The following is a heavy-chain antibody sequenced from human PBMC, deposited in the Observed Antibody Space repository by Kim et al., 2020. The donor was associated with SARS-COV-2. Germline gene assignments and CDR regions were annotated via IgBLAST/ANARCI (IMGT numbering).Heavy chain of an antibody. D-gene: IGHD4-4*01. J-gene: IGHJ4*02. CDR2: IYQSGGT. Sequence: SETLSLTCDVSGASISSGSYSWSWIRQPPGQGLEWIASIYQSGGTYYNPSLKSRATISMDRSKNQFSLTLTSVTAADTAVYYCARGPYSDYFDYWGQGTL. V-gene: IGHV4-30-2*01. CDR1: GASISSGSYS. CDR3: ARGPYSDYFDY.